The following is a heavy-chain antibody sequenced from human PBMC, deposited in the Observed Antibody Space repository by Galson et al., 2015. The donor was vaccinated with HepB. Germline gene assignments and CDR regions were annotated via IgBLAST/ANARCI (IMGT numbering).Heavy chain of an antibody. J-gene: IGHJ4*02. CDR2: ISYDGSNK. CDR1: GFTFSSYG. CDR3: AKPRGIAATSFDY. D-gene: IGHD6-13*01. V-gene: IGHV3-30*18. Sequence: SLRLSCADSGFTFSSYGMHWVRQAPGKGLEWVAVISYDGSNKYYADSVKGRFTISRDNSKNTLYLQLNSLRAEDTAVYYCAKPRGIAATSFDYWGQGTLVTVSS.